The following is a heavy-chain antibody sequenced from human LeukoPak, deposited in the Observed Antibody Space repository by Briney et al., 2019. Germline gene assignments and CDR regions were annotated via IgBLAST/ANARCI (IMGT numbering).Heavy chain of an antibody. CDR2: IIPIFGTA. CDR1: GGTFSSYA. D-gene: IGHD3-3*01. V-gene: IGHV1-69*05. J-gene: IGHJ4*02. Sequence: ASVKVSCKASGGTFSSYAISWVRQAPGQGLEWMGRIIPIFGTANYAQKFQGRVTITTDESTSTAYMELSSLRSEDTAVYYCARDSTHYDFWSGYFHWGQGTLDTVSS. CDR3: ARDSTHYDFWSGYFH.